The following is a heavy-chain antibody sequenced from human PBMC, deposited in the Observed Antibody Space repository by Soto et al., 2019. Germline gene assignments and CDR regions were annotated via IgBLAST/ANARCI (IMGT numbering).Heavy chain of an antibody. J-gene: IGHJ5*02. Sequence: ASVKVSCTASGGTFSSYAISWVRQAPGQGLEWMGGIIPIFGTANYAQKFQGRVTITADESTSTAYMELSSLRSEDTAVYYCARLGIAAAGPRGFDPWGQGTLVTVSS. V-gene: IGHV1-69*13. D-gene: IGHD6-13*01. CDR2: IIPIFGTA. CDR1: GGTFSSYA. CDR3: ARLGIAAAGPRGFDP.